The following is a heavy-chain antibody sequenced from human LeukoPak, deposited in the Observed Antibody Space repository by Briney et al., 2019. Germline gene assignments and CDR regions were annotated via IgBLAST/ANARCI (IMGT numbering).Heavy chain of an antibody. CDR2: IKQDGSEK. V-gene: IGHV3-7*01. CDR1: GFTFSTYW. J-gene: IGHJ6*02. CDR3: VRVNGMDV. Sequence: GGSLRLSCAASGFTFSTYWMTWVRQAPGKGLEWVANIKQDGSEKFYVDSVKGRFTVSRDNAKNSLYLQMNSLRAEDTAVYYCVRVNGMDVWGQGTTVTVSS.